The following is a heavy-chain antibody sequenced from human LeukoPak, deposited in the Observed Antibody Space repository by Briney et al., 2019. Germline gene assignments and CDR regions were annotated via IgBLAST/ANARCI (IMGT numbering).Heavy chain of an antibody. J-gene: IGHJ4*02. CDR1: GFTFSIYW. D-gene: IGHD7-27*01. CDR3: AKAKLTGDSGVFDY. V-gene: IGHV3-7*03. Sequence: GGSLRLSCAASGFTFSIYWMSWVRQAPGKGLEWVANIKQDGSEKYYVDSVKGRFTISRDNAKNSLYLQMNSLRAEDTALYYCAKAKLTGDSGVFDYWGQGTLVTVSS. CDR2: IKQDGSEK.